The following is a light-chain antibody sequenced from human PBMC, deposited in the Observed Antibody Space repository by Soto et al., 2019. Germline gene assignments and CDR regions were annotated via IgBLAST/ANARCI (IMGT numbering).Light chain of an antibody. CDR3: QLRSNWPPTWT. Sequence: EIVLTQSPATLSLSPGERATLSCRASQSISNYLAWYQHKPGQAPRLLIYDASTRPTGIPARFSGSGSGTDFTLTISSLEPEDFAVYFCQLRSNWPPTWTFGPGTKVEVK. CDR1: QSISNY. V-gene: IGKV3-11*01. J-gene: IGKJ1*01. CDR2: DAS.